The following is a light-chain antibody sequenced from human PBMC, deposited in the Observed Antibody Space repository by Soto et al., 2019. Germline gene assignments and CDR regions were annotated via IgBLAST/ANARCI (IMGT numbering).Light chain of an antibody. J-gene: IGKJ2*01. CDR1: QSVSSTY. V-gene: IGKV3-20*01. Sequence: EIVLTQSPGTLSLSPGERATLSCRASQSVSSTYLAWYQQKPGQAPRLLIYGASSRATGIPDRFSGSGSGPDFTLTISRLEPEDFAVYFCQKYDSSLYTFGQGTKLEIK. CDR2: GAS. CDR3: QKYDSSLYT.